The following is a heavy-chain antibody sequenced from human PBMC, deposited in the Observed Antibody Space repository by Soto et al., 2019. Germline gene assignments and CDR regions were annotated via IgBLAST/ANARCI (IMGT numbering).Heavy chain of an antibody. Sequence: QLHLQESGPGLVKPSETLSLTCTVSGVSISGSSYYWGWIRQPPGKGLEWIGSIYHSGRTFYNPSLKSRVTITVDTSKNQFSLRLNSVTAADTAVYFCARHSGLQLWLSFDSWGQGTLVSVSS. J-gene: IGHJ4*02. CDR1: GVSISGSSYY. CDR3: ARHSGLQLWLSFDS. V-gene: IGHV4-39*01. D-gene: IGHD5-18*01. CDR2: IYHSGRT.